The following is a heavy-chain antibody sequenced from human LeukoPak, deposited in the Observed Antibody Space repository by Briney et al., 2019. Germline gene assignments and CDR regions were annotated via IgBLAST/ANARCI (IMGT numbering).Heavy chain of an antibody. J-gene: IGHJ5*02. Sequence: SETLSLTCTVSGGSISSYYWSWIRQPPGKGLEWIGYIYYSGSTNYNPSLKSRVTISVDTSKNQFSLKLSSVTAADTAVYYCARDAYCSGGSCYGGGWFDPWSQGTLVTVSS. CDR1: GGSISSYY. D-gene: IGHD2-15*01. CDR3: ARDAYCSGGSCYGGGWFDP. V-gene: IGHV4-59*01. CDR2: IYYSGST.